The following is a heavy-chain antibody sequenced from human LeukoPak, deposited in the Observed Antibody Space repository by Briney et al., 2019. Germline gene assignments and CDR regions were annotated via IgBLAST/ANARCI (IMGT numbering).Heavy chain of an antibody. CDR1: GGSISSYY. D-gene: IGHD6-13*01. CDR3: ARVTPDEQLVLIFDY. Sequence: SETLSLTCTVSGGSISSYYWSWLRQPPGKGLEGLGYIYYSGSTNYNPSLKSRVTISVDTSKNQFSLKLSSVTAADTAVYYCARVTPDEQLVLIFDYWGQGTLVTVSS. CDR2: IYYSGST. V-gene: IGHV4-59*01. J-gene: IGHJ4*02.